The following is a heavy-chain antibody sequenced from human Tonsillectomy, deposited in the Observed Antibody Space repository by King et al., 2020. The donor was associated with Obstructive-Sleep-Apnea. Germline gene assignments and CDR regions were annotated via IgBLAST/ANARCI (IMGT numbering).Heavy chain of an antibody. CDR2: MFYSGSP. CDR3: ARGIYSSIDDF. V-gene: IGHV4-39*07. CDR1: DGSISSSSYF. Sequence: QLQESGPGLVKPSETLPLTCTVSDGSISSSSYFWGWIRQPPGKGLEWIGSMFYSGSPYYNPALKSRVTISVETSKNQISLKVRSVTAAEAAAYYCARGIYSSIDDFWGQGTLVTVSS. D-gene: IGHD2-15*01. J-gene: IGHJ4*02.